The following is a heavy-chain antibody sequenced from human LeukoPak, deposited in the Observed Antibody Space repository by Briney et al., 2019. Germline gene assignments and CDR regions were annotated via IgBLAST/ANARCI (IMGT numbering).Heavy chain of an antibody. V-gene: IGHV4-34*01. D-gene: IGHD3-10*01. CDR3: ARGLAGGYGDY. CDR2: INHSGST. Sequence: PSETLSLTCAVYGGSFSGYYWSWIRQPPGKGLEWIGEINHSGSTNYNPSLKSRVTISVDTSKNQFSLKLSPVTAADTAVYYCARGLAGGYGDYWGQGTLVTVSS. CDR1: GGSFSGYY. J-gene: IGHJ4*02.